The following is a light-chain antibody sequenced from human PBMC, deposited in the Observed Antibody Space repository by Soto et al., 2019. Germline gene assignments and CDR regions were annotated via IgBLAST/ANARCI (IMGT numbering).Light chain of an antibody. V-gene: IGKV1-5*03. J-gene: IGKJ1*01. CDR3: QHYSTYVWP. CDR2: KAS. CDR1: QSISHW. Sequence: DIQMTQSPSTLSASVGDRVTITCRASQSISHWLAWYQQKPGQAPKVLIYKASVLENVVSSRFSGSGFGTEFTLNIHYLQPDDYATYFCQHYSTYVWPFGQGTRVDIK.